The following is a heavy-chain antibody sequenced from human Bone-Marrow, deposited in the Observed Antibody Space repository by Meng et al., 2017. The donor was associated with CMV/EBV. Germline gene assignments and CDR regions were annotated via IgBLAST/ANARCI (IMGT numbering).Heavy chain of an antibody. V-gene: IGHV1-69*01. Sequence: GTLSSDAISWVRQAPGQGLEWMGGIIPIFGTANYAQKFQGRVTITADESTSTAYMELSSLRSEDTAVYYCARVVDYDFWSGYTRFDPWGQGTLVTVSS. CDR3: ARVVDYDFWSGYTRFDP. CDR2: IIPIFGTA. D-gene: IGHD3-3*01. CDR1: GTLSSDA. J-gene: IGHJ5*02.